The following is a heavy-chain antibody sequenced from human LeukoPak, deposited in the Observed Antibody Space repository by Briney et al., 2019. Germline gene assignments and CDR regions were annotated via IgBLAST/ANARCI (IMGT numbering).Heavy chain of an antibody. CDR3: AREGPLGSYYFDY. CDR2: IYSGGST. Sequence: GGSLRLSCAASGFTVSSNYMSWVRQAPGKGLEWVSVIYSGGSTNYADSVKGRFTISRDNSKNTLYLQTNSLRAEDTAVYYCAREGPLGSYYFDYRGQGTLVTVSS. CDR1: GFTVSSNY. V-gene: IGHV3-53*01. J-gene: IGHJ4*02.